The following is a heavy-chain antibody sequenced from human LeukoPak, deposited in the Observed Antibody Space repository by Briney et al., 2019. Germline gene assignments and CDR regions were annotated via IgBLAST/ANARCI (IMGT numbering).Heavy chain of an antibody. J-gene: IGHJ4*02. D-gene: IGHD1-7*01. CDR2: IRSKAYGGTT. Sequence: GGSLRLSCTASGFTFGDYAMSWFRQAPGKGPEWVGFIRSKAYGGTTEYAASVKGRFPISRDDSKSIAYLQMNSLKTEDTAVYYCTRSRFRRLELLYFDYWGQGTLVTVSS. CDR1: GFTFGDYA. CDR3: TRSRFRRLELLYFDY. V-gene: IGHV3-49*03.